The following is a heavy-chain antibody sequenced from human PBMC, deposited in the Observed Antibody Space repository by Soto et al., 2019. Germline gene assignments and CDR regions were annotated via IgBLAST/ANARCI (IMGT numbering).Heavy chain of an antibody. J-gene: IGHJ4*02. V-gene: IGHV3-7*05. D-gene: IGHD6-19*01. Sequence: PGGSLRLSCAASGFTFSSYWMSWVRQAPGKGLEWVANIKQDGSEKYYVDSVKGRFTISGDNAKNSLYLQMNSLRAEDTAVYYCARDKWLVSNGIDYWGQGTLVTVSS. CDR3: ARDKWLVSNGIDY. CDR2: IKQDGSEK. CDR1: GFTFSSYW.